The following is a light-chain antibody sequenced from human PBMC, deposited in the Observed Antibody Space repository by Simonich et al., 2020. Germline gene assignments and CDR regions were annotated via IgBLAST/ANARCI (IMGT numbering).Light chain of an antibody. CDR3: QQYNSYPYT. Sequence: DIQMTQSPSTLSASVGNRVTITCRASQSISSWLAWYQQKPGKAPKLLIYKASSLESGVPSRFSGSGSGTEFTLTISSLQPDDFATYYCQQYNSYPYTFGQGTKLEIK. J-gene: IGKJ2*01. CDR1: QSISSW. CDR2: KAS. V-gene: IGKV1-5*03.